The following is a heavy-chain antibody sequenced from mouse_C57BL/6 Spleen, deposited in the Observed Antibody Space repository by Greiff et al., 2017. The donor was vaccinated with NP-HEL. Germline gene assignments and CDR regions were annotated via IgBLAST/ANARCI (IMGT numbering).Heavy chain of an antibody. V-gene: IGHV1-62-2*01. CDR2: FYPGSGSI. CDR1: GYTFTEYT. Sequence: QVHVKQSGAELVKPGASVKLSCKASGYTFTEYTIHWVKQRSGQGLEWIGWFYPGSGSIKYNEKFKDKATLTADKSSSTVYMELSRLTSEDSAVYFCARHEEGYYYGSSGAMDYWGQGTSVTVSS. D-gene: IGHD1-1*01. J-gene: IGHJ4*01. CDR3: ARHEEGYYYGSSGAMDY.